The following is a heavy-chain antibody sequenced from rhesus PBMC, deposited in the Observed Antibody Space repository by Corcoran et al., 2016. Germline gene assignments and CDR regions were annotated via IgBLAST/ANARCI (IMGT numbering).Heavy chain of an antibody. J-gene: IGHJ6*01. D-gene: IGHD6-19*01. V-gene: IGHV3S42*01. CDR1: GFTFSDYS. CDR2: INPCGENT. Sequence: EVQLVESGGGLAKPGGSLRLSCAASGFTFSDYSMDWVRQKDGKEPEWIASINPCGENTTYGDSVRDRFFISRDNSKNTIFLQMNALRPDDTGVYYCNADNLGLWGQGVVVTVSS. CDR3: NADNLGL.